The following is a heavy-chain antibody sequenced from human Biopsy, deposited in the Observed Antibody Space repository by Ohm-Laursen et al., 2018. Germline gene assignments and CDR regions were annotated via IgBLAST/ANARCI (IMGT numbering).Heavy chain of an antibody. D-gene: IGHD3-10*01. Sequence: SLRLSCAASGFDFSDYSMSWVRQAPGKGLEWVSSVTTTSSYIYYADSVKGRFTISRDNAKNSLYLQMNSLRAEDTAVYYCARDRYYGSENYFSHYNMDVWGQGTTVTVSS. CDR2: VTTTSSYI. V-gene: IGHV3-21*01. CDR1: GFDFSDYS. CDR3: ARDRYYGSENYFSHYNMDV. J-gene: IGHJ6*03.